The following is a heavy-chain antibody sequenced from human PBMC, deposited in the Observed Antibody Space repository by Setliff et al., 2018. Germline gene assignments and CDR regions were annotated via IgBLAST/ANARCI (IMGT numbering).Heavy chain of an antibody. CDR1: GGSLSSYY. Sequence: SETLSLTCTVSGGSLSSYYWSWIRQPPGKGLEWIGHIYYSGTTNYNASLKNRDSISVDTSKNHFSLKLNSVTAADTAVYYCARVGSSSWYGGGFDIWGQGTMVTVSS. D-gene: IGHD6-13*01. CDR2: IYYSGTT. J-gene: IGHJ3*02. V-gene: IGHV4-59*01. CDR3: ARVGSSSWYGGGFDI.